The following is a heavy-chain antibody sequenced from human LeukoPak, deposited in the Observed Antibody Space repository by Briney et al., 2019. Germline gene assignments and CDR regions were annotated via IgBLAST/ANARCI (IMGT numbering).Heavy chain of an antibody. J-gene: IGHJ4*02. CDR2: IYYSGST. Sequence: SETLSLTCTVSGGSISSGDYYWSWIRQPPGKGLEWIGYIYYSGSTYYNPSLKSRVTISVDTSKNQFSLKLSSVTAADTAVYYRARGAYSSSLVDYWGQGTLVTVSS. CDR3: ARGAYSSSLVDY. V-gene: IGHV4-30-4*01. D-gene: IGHD6-13*01. CDR1: GGSISSGDYY.